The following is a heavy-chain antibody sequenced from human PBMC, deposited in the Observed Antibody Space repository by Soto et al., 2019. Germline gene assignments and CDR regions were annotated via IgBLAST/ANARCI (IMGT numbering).Heavy chain of an antibody. Sequence: QVQLQQWGAGLLKPSETLSLTCAVYGGSFSGYYWSWIRQPPGKGLEWIGEINHSGSTNYNPSLKSRVTRSVDTSKNQFSLKLSSVTAADTAVYYCARAFYDFWSGYSHALLLGFDPWGQGTLVTVSS. CDR1: GGSFSGYY. J-gene: IGHJ5*02. CDR3: ARAFYDFWSGYSHALLLGFDP. CDR2: INHSGST. D-gene: IGHD3-3*01. V-gene: IGHV4-34*01.